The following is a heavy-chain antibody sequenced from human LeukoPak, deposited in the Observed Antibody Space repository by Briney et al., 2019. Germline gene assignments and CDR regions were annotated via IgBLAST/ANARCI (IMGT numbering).Heavy chain of an antibody. V-gene: IGHV3-23*01. Sequence: GGTLRLSCAASGFTFSSYGMSWVRQAPGKGLEWVSAISGSGGSTYYADSVKGRFTISRDNSKNTLYLQMNSLRAEDTAVYYCARLPGIAAAGTDYWGQGTLVTVSS. CDR3: ARLPGIAAAGTDY. CDR1: GFTFSSYG. J-gene: IGHJ4*02. CDR2: ISGSGGST. D-gene: IGHD6-13*01.